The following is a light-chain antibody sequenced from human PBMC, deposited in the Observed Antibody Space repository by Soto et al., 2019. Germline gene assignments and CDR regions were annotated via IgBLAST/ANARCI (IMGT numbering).Light chain of an antibody. J-gene: IGKJ1*01. CDR1: QSLNNW. CDR2: KAS. V-gene: IGKV1-5*03. CDR3: QQYNSYSWT. Sequence: DIQMTQSPSTLSASVGDRVTITCRASQSLNNWLAWYQQKPGNAAKVLIYKASSLESGVPSRFSGSGSGTEFTLTISSLQPDDFATYYCQQYNSYSWTFGQGTRVEIK.